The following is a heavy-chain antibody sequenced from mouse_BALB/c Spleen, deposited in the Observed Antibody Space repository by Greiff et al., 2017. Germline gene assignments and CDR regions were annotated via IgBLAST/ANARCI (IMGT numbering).Heavy chain of an antibody. CDR1: GYTFTSYW. J-gene: IGHJ4*01. D-gene: IGHD2-12*01. V-gene: IGHV1S22*01. CDR2: IYPGSGST. Sequence: LQQSGPELVKPGASVKMSCKASGYTFTSYWMHWVKQRHGQGLEWIGNIYPGSGSTNYDEKFKSKGTLTVDTSSSTAYMHLSSLTSEDSAVYYCTRLRDYAMDYWGQGTSVTVSS. CDR3: TRLRDYAMDY.